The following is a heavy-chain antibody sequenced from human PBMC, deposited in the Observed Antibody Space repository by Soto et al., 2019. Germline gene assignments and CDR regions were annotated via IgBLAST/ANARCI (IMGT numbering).Heavy chain of an antibody. CDR1: GYTFSNYG. CDR3: ARVVPGAEAWFGP. D-gene: IGHD2-2*01. CDR2: ISLYSDGT. Sequence: QVQLVQSGGEVKRPGASVKVSCKTSGYTFSNYGITWVRQAPGQPLEWLGWISLYSDGTNYAQKFRGGAPMTTNTSPTTPYMELRSLRSDDRAVYSCARVVPGAEAWFGPWGQGTLATVSS. J-gene: IGHJ5*02. V-gene: IGHV1-18*01.